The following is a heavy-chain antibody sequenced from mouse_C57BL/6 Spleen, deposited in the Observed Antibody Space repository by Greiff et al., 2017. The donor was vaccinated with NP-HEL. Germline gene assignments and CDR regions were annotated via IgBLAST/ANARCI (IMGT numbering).Heavy chain of an antibody. D-gene: IGHD1-1*01. Sequence: QVQLQQPGAELVKPGASVKVSCKASGYTFTTYPIEWMKQNHGKSLEWIGIFHPYHDAAKYNEMFKGKATLNVEKSSSTVYLELSLLTSDDSSVYNCGRMGYGSTYAMDYWGQGTSVTVSS. J-gene: IGHJ4*01. CDR1: GYTFTTYP. V-gene: IGHV1-47*01. CDR2: FHPYHDAA. CDR3: GRMGYGSTYAMDY.